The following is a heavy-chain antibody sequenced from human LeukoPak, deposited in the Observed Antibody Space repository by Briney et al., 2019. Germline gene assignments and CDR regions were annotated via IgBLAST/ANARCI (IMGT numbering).Heavy chain of an antibody. Sequence: GGSLRLSCAASGFNVSSNYMTWVRQAPGKGLEWVSVIYHGGSTYYADSVKGRFTISRDKSKNTLFLQMNSLRSDDTAVYYCARVSGSYGDYFDYWGQGTLVTVSS. CDR3: ARVSGSYGDYFDY. CDR2: IYHGGST. V-gene: IGHV3-53*05. J-gene: IGHJ4*02. CDR1: GFNVSSNY. D-gene: IGHD1-26*01.